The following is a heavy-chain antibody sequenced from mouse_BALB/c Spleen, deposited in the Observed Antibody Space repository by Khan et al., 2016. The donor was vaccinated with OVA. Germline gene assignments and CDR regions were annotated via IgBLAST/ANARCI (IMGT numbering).Heavy chain of an antibody. Sequence: EVQLQQSGAELVKPGASVKLSCTASGFNIKDTYMHWVKQRPEQGLEWIGRIDPANGNTKYDPKFQGKATITADTASNTAYLQLSSMTSEDTAVYYIASINAWGQGTTLTVSS. CDR1: GFNIKDTY. CDR2: IDPANGNT. D-gene: IGHD1-3*01. CDR3: ASINA. V-gene: IGHV14-3*02. J-gene: IGHJ2*01.